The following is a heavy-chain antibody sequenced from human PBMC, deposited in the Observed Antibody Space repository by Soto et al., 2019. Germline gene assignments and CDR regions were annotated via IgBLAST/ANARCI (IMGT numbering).Heavy chain of an antibody. V-gene: IGHV3-23*01. J-gene: IGHJ5*02. CDR1: GFTFSNYA. Sequence: EVQLLESGGGLVQPGGSLRLSCAASGFTFSNYAMSWVRQAPGKGLEWVSTLSGSGGSTYYADSVKGRFTISRDNSKNTLYLQMNSLRAEDTAVYYWAKDTVPVATPWFDPWGQGTLVTVSS. D-gene: IGHD2-2*01. CDR2: LSGSGGST. CDR3: AKDTVPVATPWFDP.